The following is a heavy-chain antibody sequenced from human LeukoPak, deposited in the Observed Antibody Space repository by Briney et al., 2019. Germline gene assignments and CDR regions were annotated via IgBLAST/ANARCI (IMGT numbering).Heavy chain of an antibody. V-gene: IGHV3-30-3*01. D-gene: IGHD3-22*01. CDR1: RFTFSNYA. Sequence: PGRSLRLSCAASRFTFSNYAMHRVRQAPGKGLEGVAVISYDGSNKYYADSVKGRFTISRDNPRNTVYMEMNSLRAEDTAVYYCARSYTNYYDSSGYYYNYGMDVWGQGTTVTVSS. CDR3: ARSYTNYYDSSGYYYNYGMDV. CDR2: ISYDGSNK. J-gene: IGHJ6*02.